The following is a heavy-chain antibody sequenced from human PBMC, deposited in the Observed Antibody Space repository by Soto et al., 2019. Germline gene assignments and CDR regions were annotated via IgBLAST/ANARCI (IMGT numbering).Heavy chain of an antibody. V-gene: IGHV3-33*01. Sequence: QVQLVESGGGVVQPGRSLRLSCAASGFTFSSYGMHWVRQAPGKGLEWVAVIWYDGSNKYYADSVKGRFTISRDNSKNTLYLQMNSLRAEDTAVYYCAREVSDNPIFDYWGQGTLVTVSS. CDR2: IWYDGSNK. CDR3: AREVSDNPIFDY. D-gene: IGHD3-3*01. CDR1: GFTFSSYG. J-gene: IGHJ4*02.